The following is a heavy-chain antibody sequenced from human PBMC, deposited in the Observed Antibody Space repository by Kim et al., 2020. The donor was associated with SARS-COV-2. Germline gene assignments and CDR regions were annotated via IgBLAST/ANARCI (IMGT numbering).Heavy chain of an antibody. D-gene: IGHD5-12*01. CDR3: ARGRWLQPEREYYYYYGMDV. Sequence: SVKVSCKASGGTFSSYAISWVRQAPGQGLEWMGRIIPILGIANYAQKFQGRVTITADKSTSTAYMELSSLRSEDTAVYYCARGRWLQPEREYYYYYGMDVWGQGTTVTVSS. CDR1: GGTFSSYA. CDR2: IIPILGIA. V-gene: IGHV1-69*04. J-gene: IGHJ6*02.